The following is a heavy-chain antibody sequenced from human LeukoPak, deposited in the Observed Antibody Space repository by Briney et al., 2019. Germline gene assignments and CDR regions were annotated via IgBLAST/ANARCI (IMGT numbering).Heavy chain of an antibody. CDR3: AKAFTGTGSFDY. CDR2: ISPTGGTT. CDR1: GFTFSTFA. V-gene: IGHV3-23*01. D-gene: IGHD2-8*02. J-gene: IGHJ4*02. Sequence: GGSLRLSCAASGFTFSTFAMNWVRQAPGKGLEWVSFISPTGGTTYYADSVKGRFTVSRDNSKSTFFLHMNSLRDEDTAVYYCAKAFTGTGSFDYWGQGSLVTVSS.